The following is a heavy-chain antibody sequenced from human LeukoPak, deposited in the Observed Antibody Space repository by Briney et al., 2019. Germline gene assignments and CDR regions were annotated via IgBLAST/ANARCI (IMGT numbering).Heavy chain of an antibody. CDR3: ARYRGETRTYYFDY. CDR2: ISHTAST. J-gene: IGHJ4*02. Sequence: SETLSLTCTVSGGSMSHHWSWIRQSPGKGLEWIGYISHTASTNYNPSLKSRVTLSIDTSKSQLSFQLTSVTAADTAVYYCARYRGETRTYYFDYWGQGTLVTVSS. D-gene: IGHD3-10*01. V-gene: IGHV4-59*11. CDR1: GGSMSHH.